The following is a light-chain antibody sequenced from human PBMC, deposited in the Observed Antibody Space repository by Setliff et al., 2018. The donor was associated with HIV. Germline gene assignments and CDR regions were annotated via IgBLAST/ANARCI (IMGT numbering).Light chain of an antibody. CDR3: SSYTFSSTLYV. CDR2: EVS. V-gene: IGLV2-14*01. CDR1: SSDVGGSNY. J-gene: IGLJ1*01. Sequence: QSALTQPASVSGSPGQSITISCTGTSSDVGGSNYVSWYQQHPGKAPKLMIYEVSNRPSWVSNRFSGSKSGNTASLTISGLQAEDEADYYCSSYTFSSTLYVFGTGTKVTVL.